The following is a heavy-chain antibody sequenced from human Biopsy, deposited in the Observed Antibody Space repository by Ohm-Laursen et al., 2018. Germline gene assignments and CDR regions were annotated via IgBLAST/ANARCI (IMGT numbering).Heavy chain of an antibody. CDR3: ARGSMAYPSGWPGTTAFDI. V-gene: IGHV1-2*02. CDR2: INPHSGGS. CDR1: GYTFTGYY. D-gene: IGHD6-19*01. Sequence: ASVKVSCKASGYTFTGYYLNWVRQAPGQRLEWMGWINPHSGGSNYAQKFQGRVTMTRDTSISTAYMELNRLRSVDTAVYYCARGSMAYPSGWPGTTAFDIWGQGTMVTVSS. J-gene: IGHJ3*02.